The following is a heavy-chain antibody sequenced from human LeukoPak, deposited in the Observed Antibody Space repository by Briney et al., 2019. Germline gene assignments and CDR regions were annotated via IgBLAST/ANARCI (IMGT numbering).Heavy chain of an antibody. CDR1: GYTFTGYY. V-gene: IGHV1-2*02. CDR2: INPNSGVT. Sequence: GASVKVSCKASGYTFTGYYMHWVRQAPGQGLEWMGWINPNSGVTNYAQKFQGRVTMTRDTSISTAYMELSRLRSDDTAVYYCARAALGYSSTWDYYYYMDVWGKGTTVTVSS. CDR3: ARAALGYSSTWDYYYYMDV. D-gene: IGHD6-13*01. J-gene: IGHJ6*03.